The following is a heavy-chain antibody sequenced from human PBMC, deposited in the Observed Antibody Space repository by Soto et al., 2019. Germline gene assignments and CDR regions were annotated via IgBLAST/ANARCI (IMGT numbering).Heavy chain of an antibody. CDR2: IYPCGST. CDR3: ARVGPWVPYYYDSSPYTFENWFDP. D-gene: IGHD3-22*01. J-gene: IGHJ5*02. Sequence: SVTLSLTCAVSGYAITSGYYLAVLRQPPGKGLEWSGSIYPCGSTCYNPSLNSRVTLSSDMTNNHVSLILNSVAAADTAVYYCARVGPWVPYYYDSSPYTFENWFDPWGQGTLVTVSS. CDR1: GYAITSGYY. V-gene: IGHV4-38-2*01.